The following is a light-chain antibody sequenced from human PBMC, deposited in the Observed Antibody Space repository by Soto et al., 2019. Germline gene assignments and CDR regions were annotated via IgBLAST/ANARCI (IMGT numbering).Light chain of an antibody. CDR2: SAS. CDR1: QNIAGTY. Sequence: EIVLTQSPGTLSLSPGERATLSCRASQNIAGTYYLAWYQQKPGQAPRLLIYSASSRATGIPDRFSGSGSGTDFTLTISRLEPEDFAVYYCQQYGGSPITFGQGTRLEIK. J-gene: IGKJ5*01. CDR3: QQYGGSPIT. V-gene: IGKV3-20*01.